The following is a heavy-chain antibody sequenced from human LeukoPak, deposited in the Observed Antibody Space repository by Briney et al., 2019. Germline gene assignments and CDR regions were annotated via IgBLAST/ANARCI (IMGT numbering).Heavy chain of an antibody. CDR3: ARGAYYYED. CDR2: IKQDGSTK. CDR1: EFTLSNYW. Sequence: GGSLRLSCVVSEFTLSNYWMSRVRQAPGKGLEWVANIKQDGSTKYYVDSVKGRFTISRDNAKNSLYLQMNSLRAEDTAVYYCARGAYYYEDWGQGTLVTVSS. V-gene: IGHV3-7*01. D-gene: IGHD3-22*01. J-gene: IGHJ4*02.